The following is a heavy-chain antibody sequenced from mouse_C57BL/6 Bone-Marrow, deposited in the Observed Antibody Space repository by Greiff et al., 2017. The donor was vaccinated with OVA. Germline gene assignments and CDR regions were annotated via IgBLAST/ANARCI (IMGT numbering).Heavy chain of an antibody. CDR1: GYTFTSYW. D-gene: IGHD1-1*01. CDR3: ARSEATVVFDY. Sequence: QVHVKQPGAELVKPGASVKLSCKASGYTFTSYWMQWVKQRPGQGLEWIGEIDPSDSYTNYNQKFKGKATLTVDTSSSTAYMQLSSLTSEDSAVYYCARSEATVVFDYWGQGTTLTVSS. V-gene: IGHV1-50*01. CDR2: IDPSDSYT. J-gene: IGHJ2*01.